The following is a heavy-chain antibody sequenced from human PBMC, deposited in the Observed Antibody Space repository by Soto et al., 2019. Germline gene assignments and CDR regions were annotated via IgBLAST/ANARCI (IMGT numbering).Heavy chain of an antibody. D-gene: IGHD4-17*01. V-gene: IGHV4-31*03. CDR2: IHYSGST. Sequence: QVQLQESGPGLVKPSQTLSLTCTVSGGSISSGGYYWSWIRQHPGKGLEWIRYIHYSGSTYYNPDLNSRVTTSVDTSKPQFSLKLSSVTAADTALYSCARPPQSTVTTFYYWGQGTLVTVSS. CDR1: GGSISSGGYY. CDR3: ARPPQSTVTTFYY. J-gene: IGHJ4*02.